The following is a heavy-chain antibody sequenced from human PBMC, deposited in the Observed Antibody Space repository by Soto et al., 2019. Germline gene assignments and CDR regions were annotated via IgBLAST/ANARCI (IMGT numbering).Heavy chain of an antibody. CDR3: AHRRRGPLAAAGPNWFDP. Sequence: SGPTLVNPTQTLTLTCTFSGFSLSTSGVGVGWIRQPPGKALEWLALIYWDDDKRYSPSLKSRLTITKDTSKNQVVLTMTNMDPVDTATYYGAHRRRGPLAAAGPNWFDPWGQGTLVTVSS. J-gene: IGHJ5*02. V-gene: IGHV2-5*02. CDR2: IYWDDDK. CDR1: GFSLSTSGVG. D-gene: IGHD6-13*01.